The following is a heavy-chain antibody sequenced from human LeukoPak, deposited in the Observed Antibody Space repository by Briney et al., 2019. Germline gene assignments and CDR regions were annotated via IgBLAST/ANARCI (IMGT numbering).Heavy chain of an antibody. J-gene: IGHJ4*02. Sequence: PGGSLRLSCAPSGFMFNDYALHWVRQAPGKGLEWVSSISWNSGNMYYVDSVKGRFTISRDIAKNMLYLGMNSLRTEDTAVYYCARDPQRGAPDYFDSWGQGTLVTVSS. CDR2: ISWNSGNM. D-gene: IGHD6-25*01. V-gene: IGHV3-9*01. CDR1: GFMFNDYA. CDR3: ARDPQRGAPDYFDS.